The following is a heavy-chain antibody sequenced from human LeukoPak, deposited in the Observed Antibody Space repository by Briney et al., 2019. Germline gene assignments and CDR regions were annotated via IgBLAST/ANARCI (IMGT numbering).Heavy chain of an antibody. Sequence: PGRSLRLSCAASGFTFSSYAMHWVRQAPGKGLEWVAVISYDGSNKYYADSVKGRFTISRDNSKNTLYLQMNSLRAEDTAVYYCARGGMDYYDSSGPPPGQTYYYYGMDVWGHGTTVTVSS. CDR2: ISYDGSNK. V-gene: IGHV3-30-3*01. CDR3: ARGGMDYYDSSGPPPGQTYYYYGMDV. CDR1: GFTFSSYA. J-gene: IGHJ6*02. D-gene: IGHD3-22*01.